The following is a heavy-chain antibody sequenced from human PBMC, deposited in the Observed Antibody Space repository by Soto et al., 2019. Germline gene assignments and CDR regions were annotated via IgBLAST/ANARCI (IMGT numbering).Heavy chain of an antibody. V-gene: IGHV1-2*02. D-gene: IGHD3-22*01. Sequence: QVQLVQSGAEVMKPGASVKVSCKASGYTFTGYYIHWVRQAPGQGLEWMGWLDPNSGGTNYAQKFQGRVTMTRDTSFSTAYMELSRLRSDDTAVYYCASNSYHSRGYYDYWGQGSLVTVSS. CDR1: GYTFTGYY. J-gene: IGHJ4*02. CDR2: LDPNSGGT. CDR3: ASNSYHSRGYYDY.